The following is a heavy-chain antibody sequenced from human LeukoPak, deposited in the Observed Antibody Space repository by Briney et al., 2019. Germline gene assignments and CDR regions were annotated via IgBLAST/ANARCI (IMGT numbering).Heavy chain of an antibody. CDR3: AKVFPIVVVPAAKVDP. J-gene: IGHJ5*02. D-gene: IGHD2-2*01. CDR1: GFTFSSYG. Sequence: PGGSLRLSCAASGFTFSSYGMHWVRQAPGKGLQWVAFIRYDGSNKYYADSVKGRFTISRDNSKNTLYLQMNSLRAEETAVYYCAKVFPIVVVPAAKVDPWGQEPWSPSPQ. V-gene: IGHV3-30*02. CDR2: IRYDGSNK.